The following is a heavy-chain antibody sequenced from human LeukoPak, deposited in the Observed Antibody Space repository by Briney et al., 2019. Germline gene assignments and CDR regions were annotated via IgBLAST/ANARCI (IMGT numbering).Heavy chain of an antibody. D-gene: IGHD2-2*01. J-gene: IGHJ5*02. CDR2: MNPNSGNP. CDR1: GYTFTSFD. CDR3: ARLYCSSTSCYLRFGGHNWFDP. Sequence: ASLKVSCKVSGYTFTSFDTNWVRQATGRGLEWRGWMNPNSGNPSYAQKFQGRVTMTSTTSIRTAYMELSSLRSEDTAVYYCARLYCSSTSCYLRFGGHNWFDPWGQGTLVTVSS. V-gene: IGHV1-8*01.